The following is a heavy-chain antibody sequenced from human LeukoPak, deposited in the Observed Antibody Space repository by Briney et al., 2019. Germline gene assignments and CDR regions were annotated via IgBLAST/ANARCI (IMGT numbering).Heavy chain of an antibody. CDR3: ARDRPPATARGFDY. CDR2: ISHDGSNE. CDR1: GFTFSSYG. V-gene: IGHV3-30*03. D-gene: IGHD2-21*02. Sequence: GGSLRLSCEASGFTFSSYGMHWVRRAPGKGLEWMTVISHDGSNEYYVDSVKGRFTISRDNAKNSLYLQMNSLRAEDTAVYYCARDRPPATARGFDYWGQGTLVTVSS. J-gene: IGHJ4*02.